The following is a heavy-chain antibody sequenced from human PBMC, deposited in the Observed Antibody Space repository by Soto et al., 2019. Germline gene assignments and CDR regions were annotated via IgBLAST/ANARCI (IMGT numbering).Heavy chain of an antibody. J-gene: IGHJ5*02. Sequence: QVHLEQSGAEVKKPGSSVKVSCKFSGGTFSSYVIIWVRQAPGQGLEWMGGIIPVSGTTNYAQKFHGRVTISADAATHTAYMELSSVRFDDTAVYYCATVDRSVALVGWFDPWGQGTLVTVSS. D-gene: IGHD2-8*02. CDR1: GGTFSSYV. V-gene: IGHV1-69*01. CDR2: IIPVSGTT. CDR3: ATVDRSVALVGWFDP.